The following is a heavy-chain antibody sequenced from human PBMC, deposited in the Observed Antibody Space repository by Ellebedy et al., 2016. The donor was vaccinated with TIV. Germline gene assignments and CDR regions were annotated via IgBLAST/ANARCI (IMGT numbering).Heavy chain of an antibody. CDR1: GFTFSNYA. D-gene: IGHD5-18*01. CDR3: AKDKDTAPGY. Sequence: LSLTCAASGFTFSNYAMSWVRQPPGKGLEWVSGIGASGVSTYSADSVEGRFTISRDNSKNTLYLQMNSLRVEDTAVYYCAKDKDTAPGYWGQGTLVTVSS. V-gene: IGHV3-23*01. CDR2: IGASGVST. J-gene: IGHJ4*02.